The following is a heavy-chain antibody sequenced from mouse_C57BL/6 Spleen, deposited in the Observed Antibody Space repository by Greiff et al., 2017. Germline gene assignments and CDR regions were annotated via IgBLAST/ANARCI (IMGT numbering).Heavy chain of an antibody. J-gene: IGHJ4*01. CDR2: INPSNGGT. CDR3: ARTGGSSYYYAMDY. Sequence: VQLQESGTELVKPGASVKLSCKASGYTFTSYWMHWVKQRPGQGLEWIGNINPSNGGTNYNEKFKSKATLTVDKSSSTAYMQLSSLTSEDSAVYYCARTGGSSYYYAMDYWGQGTSVTVSS. D-gene: IGHD1-1*01. V-gene: IGHV1-53*01. CDR1: GYTFTSYW.